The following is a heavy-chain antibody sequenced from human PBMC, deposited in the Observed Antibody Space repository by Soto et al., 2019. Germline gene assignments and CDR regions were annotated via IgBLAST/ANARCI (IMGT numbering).Heavy chain of an antibody. CDR1: GFTFSSYA. Sequence: EVPLLESGGGLVQPGESLRLSCTASGFTFSSYAMTWVRQAPGKGLEWVSTISGSGGSTYYANAVKGRFTISRDNSKNTLYLQMNSLRAEDTAVYYCAKGWTTVVTRDWYFDLWGRGTLVTVSS. CDR3: AKGWTTVVTRDWYFDL. D-gene: IGHD4-17*01. J-gene: IGHJ2*01. V-gene: IGHV3-23*01. CDR2: ISGSGGST.